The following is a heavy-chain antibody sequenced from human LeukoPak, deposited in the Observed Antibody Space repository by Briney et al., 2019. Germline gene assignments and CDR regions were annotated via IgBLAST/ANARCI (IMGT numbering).Heavy chain of an antibody. Sequence: PSETLSLTCTVAGGSISSYYWSWIRQPPGKGLEWIGYIYYSGSTNYNHSLKSRVTISVDTSKNQFSLKLSSVTAADTAVYYCAREPKDWYGVDYWGQGTLVTVSS. D-gene: IGHD3/OR15-3a*01. CDR2: IYYSGST. CDR1: GGSISSYY. V-gene: IGHV4-59*01. J-gene: IGHJ4*02. CDR3: AREPKDWYGVDY.